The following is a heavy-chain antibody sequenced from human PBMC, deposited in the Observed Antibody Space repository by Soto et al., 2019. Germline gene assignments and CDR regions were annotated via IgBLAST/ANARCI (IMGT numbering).Heavy chain of an antibody. CDR2: ITTHNGNT. V-gene: IGHV1-18*01. D-gene: IGHD4-17*01. J-gene: IGHJ4*02. CDR3: ARGGYGDGNDD. Sequence: ASVKVSCKASGYTFTSYGFTWVRQAPGQGLEWMGWITTHNGNTKYAQKLQGRVTMTTDTSTSTAFMELRSLTSDDTAVYYCARGGYGDGNDDWGQGTQVTVSS. CDR1: GYTFTSYG.